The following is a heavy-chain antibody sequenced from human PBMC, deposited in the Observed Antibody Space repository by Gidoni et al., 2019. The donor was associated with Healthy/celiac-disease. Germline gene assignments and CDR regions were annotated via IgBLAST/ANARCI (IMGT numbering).Heavy chain of an antibody. V-gene: IGHV1-69*06. Sequence: QVQLVQSGAEVKKPGSSVKVSCKASGGTFSSYAISWVRQAPGQGLEWMGGIIPIFGTANYAQKFQGRVTITADKSTSTAYMELSSLRSEDTAVYYCARSLPPVVPAAMGLYFDYWGQGTLVTVSS. J-gene: IGHJ4*02. CDR2: IIPIFGTA. CDR3: ARSLPPVVPAAMGLYFDY. D-gene: IGHD2-2*01. CDR1: GGTFSSYA.